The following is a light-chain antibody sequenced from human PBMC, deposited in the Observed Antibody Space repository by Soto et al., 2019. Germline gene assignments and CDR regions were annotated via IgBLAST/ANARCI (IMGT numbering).Light chain of an antibody. J-gene: IGKJ1*01. CDR2: AAS. Sequence: EIVLTQSPGTLSLSPGDRATLSCKASQSVADNYLAWYQQKPGQAPRLLIYAASRPAIGIPDTFSGSGSGTDFTLTITRLEPEDFALYYCQQYGHSPRTFGQGTKVEIK. V-gene: IGKV3-20*01. CDR3: QQYGHSPRT. CDR1: QSVADNY.